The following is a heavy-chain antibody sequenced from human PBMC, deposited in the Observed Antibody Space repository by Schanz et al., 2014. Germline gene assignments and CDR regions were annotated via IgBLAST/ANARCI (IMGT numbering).Heavy chain of an antibody. J-gene: IGHJ4*02. Sequence: EVQLVESGGGLVEPGGSLRLSCAASGFSFSSYAMGWVRQARGKGLEWVSAMNESHSTIYYADSVRGRFTISRDNAKNSLFLQMNSLRAEDTAVYYCVRDSFFAFDYWGQGTLVTVSS. CDR1: GFSFSSYA. CDR3: VRDSFFAFDY. CDR2: MNESHSTI. V-gene: IGHV3-23*04. D-gene: IGHD3-3*01.